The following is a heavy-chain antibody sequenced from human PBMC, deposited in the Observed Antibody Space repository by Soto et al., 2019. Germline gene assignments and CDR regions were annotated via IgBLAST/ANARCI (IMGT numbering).Heavy chain of an antibody. CDR3: ASPPLAVAGNVCFHH. J-gene: IGHJ1*01. Sequence: EVQLVESGGGLVQPGGSLRLSCAASGFSFSSYWMTWVRHAPGKGLEWVANINPDGSAKYYVDSVKGRFTISRDNAKNSLYLQMNSLRGEDTAVYYCASPPLAVAGNVCFHHWGHGTLFTVSS. CDR2: INPDGSAK. D-gene: IGHD6-19*01. V-gene: IGHV3-7*01. CDR1: GFSFSSYW.